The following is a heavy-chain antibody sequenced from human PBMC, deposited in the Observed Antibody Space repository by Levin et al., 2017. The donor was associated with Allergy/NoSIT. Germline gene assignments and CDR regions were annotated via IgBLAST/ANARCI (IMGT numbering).Heavy chain of an antibody. Sequence: ASVKVSCKASGFTFTNFAMHWVRQAPGQGLEWMGWINAGNSKTKYSQDFEGRVTITTDTSATQVFMELSTLRSEDTAVYYCARVMYYYDSSGYFRALDIWGQGTMVTVSS. V-gene: IGHV1-3*01. CDR2: INAGNSKT. J-gene: IGHJ3*02. CDR1: GFTFTNFA. D-gene: IGHD3-22*01. CDR3: ARVMYYYDSSGYFRALDI.